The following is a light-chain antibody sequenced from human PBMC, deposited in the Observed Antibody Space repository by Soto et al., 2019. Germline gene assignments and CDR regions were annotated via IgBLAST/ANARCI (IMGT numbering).Light chain of an antibody. CDR3: LQDYTYPWT. Sequence: ATQMIQSPSSLSASVGDRVTITCRASQAIRNDLGWYQQKPGKAPNLLIFGASNLQVGVPVRFSASGSGTNFTLTISNLQPEDFASYYCLQDYTYPWTFGQGTKVDI. CDR1: QAIRND. J-gene: IGKJ1*01. V-gene: IGKV1-6*01. CDR2: GAS.